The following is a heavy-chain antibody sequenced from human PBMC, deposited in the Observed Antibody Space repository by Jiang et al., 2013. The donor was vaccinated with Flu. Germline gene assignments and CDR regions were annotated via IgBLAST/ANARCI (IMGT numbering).Heavy chain of an antibody. CDR3: ARLPRVTARPVDY. CDR1: GASVSSSHYY. J-gene: IGHJ4*02. Sequence: LLKPSETLSLTCTVSGASVSSSHYYWGWIRQPPGKGLEWIVHIHYSGSTQYNPSLGSRATISVDTSKNQISLKVPSVTAADTAVYYCARLPRVTARPVDYWGQGTLVTVSS. D-gene: IGHD2-21*02. CDR2: IHYSGST. V-gene: IGHV4-39*07.